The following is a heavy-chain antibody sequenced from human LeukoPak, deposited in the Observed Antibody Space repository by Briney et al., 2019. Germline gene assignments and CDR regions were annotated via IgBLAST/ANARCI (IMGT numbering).Heavy chain of an antibody. J-gene: IGHJ4*02. CDR3: AKGPNTARPYYFDY. Sequence: PGGSLRLSCAASGFTVSSNYMSWVRQAPGKGLEWVSAISGSGGSTYYADSVKGRFTISRDNSKNTLYLQMNSLRAEDTAVYYCAKGPNTARPYYFDYWGQGTLVTVSS. V-gene: IGHV3-23*01. CDR2: ISGSGGST. CDR1: GFTVSSNY. D-gene: IGHD5-18*01.